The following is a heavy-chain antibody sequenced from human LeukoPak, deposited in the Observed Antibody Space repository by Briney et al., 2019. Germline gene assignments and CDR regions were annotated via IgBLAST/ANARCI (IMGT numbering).Heavy chain of an antibody. D-gene: IGHD1-26*01. Sequence: GGSLRLSCAASGFTFSSYAMSWVRQGPGKGLECVSVISGTGGSTNNADSVKGRFTIARDNSKNTLHLQMNSLRGEDTAIYYCVKESGFYGMDVWGQGTTVTVSS. CDR1: GFTFSSYA. J-gene: IGHJ6*02. CDR2: ISGTGGST. CDR3: VKESGFYGMDV. V-gene: IGHV3-23*01.